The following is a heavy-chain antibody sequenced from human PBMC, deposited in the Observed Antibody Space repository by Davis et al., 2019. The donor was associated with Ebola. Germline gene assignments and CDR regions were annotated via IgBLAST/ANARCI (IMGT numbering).Heavy chain of an antibody. V-gene: IGHV3-9*01. J-gene: IGHJ6*04. CDR1: GFIFDDYV. Sequence: GGSLRLSCAASGFIFDDYVMHWVRHAPGKGLEWVSRISWNSGTIDYAVSVKGRFTISRDNAKNSLYLQMNSLRDEDTAVYYCARPTVTTYYYYYGMDVWGKGTTVTVSS. CDR3: ARPTVTTYYYYYGMDV. D-gene: IGHD4-11*01. CDR2: ISWNSGTI.